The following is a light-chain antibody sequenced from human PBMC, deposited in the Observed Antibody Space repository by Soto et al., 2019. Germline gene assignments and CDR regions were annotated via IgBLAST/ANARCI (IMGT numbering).Light chain of an antibody. CDR3: QQYSTWPRT. CDR2: GAS. J-gene: IGKJ1*01. V-gene: IGKV3-15*01. CDR1: QSVGTN. Sequence: EVVISQSPETLSVSPGERATLSCQATQSVGTNLAWYQQKLGQAPRLLIHGASTRATGIPARFSGSGSGTEFTLTISSLQSEDFAIYYCQQYSTWPRTFGQGTKVDIK.